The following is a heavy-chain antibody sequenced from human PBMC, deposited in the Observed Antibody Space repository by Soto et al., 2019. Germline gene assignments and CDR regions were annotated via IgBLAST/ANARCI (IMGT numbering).Heavy chain of an antibody. Sequence: QVQLQESGPGLVKPSQTLSLTCPVSGGSISSVDYYWSWIRQHPGKGLEWIGYVRYGGRTYYGPSLKSRVTISVDTSKNEIALNLRSVTAADTAVYYCARNSHLGDLSLGYWGQGTLVTVSS. V-gene: IGHV4-31*03. CDR1: GGSISSVDYY. J-gene: IGHJ4*02. CDR2: VRYGGRT. CDR3: ARNSHLGDLSLGY. D-gene: IGHD3-16*02.